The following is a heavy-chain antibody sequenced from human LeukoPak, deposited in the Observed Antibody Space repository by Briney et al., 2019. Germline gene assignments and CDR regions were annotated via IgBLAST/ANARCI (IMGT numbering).Heavy chain of an antibody. CDR3: ARHLHSEGISSWYYYYGLDV. CDR1: GYTFTSYD. Sequence: ASVKVSCKASGYTFTSYDINWVRQATGQGLEWMGWMNPNSGNTGYAQKFQGRVTMTRNTSISTAYMELSSLRSEDTAVYYCARHLHSEGISSWYYYYGLDVWGQGTTVTVSS. J-gene: IGHJ6*02. V-gene: IGHV1-8*01. CDR2: MNPNSGNT. D-gene: IGHD6-13*01.